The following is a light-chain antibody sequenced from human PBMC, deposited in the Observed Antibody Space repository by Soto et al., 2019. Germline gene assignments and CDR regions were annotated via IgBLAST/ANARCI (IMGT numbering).Light chain of an antibody. J-gene: IGKJ1*01. CDR3: QQPVT. Sequence: DIQMTQSPSTLSASVGDRVTITCRASQSISSWLAWYQQKPGKAPKLLIYDASSLESGVPSRFSGSGSGTEFTLTISSLQPYDFATYYCQQPVTFGQGTKVEIK. CDR1: QSISSW. CDR2: DAS. V-gene: IGKV1-5*01.